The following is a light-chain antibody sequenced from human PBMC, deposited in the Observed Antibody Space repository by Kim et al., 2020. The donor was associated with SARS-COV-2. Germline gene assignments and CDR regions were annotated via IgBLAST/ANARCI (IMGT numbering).Light chain of an antibody. J-gene: IGLJ3*02. V-gene: IGLV2-23*02. CDR3: CSYAGSFTLV. CDR2: EVT. CDR1: SSDVGSYNL. Sequence: QSALTQPASVSGSPGQSITISCTGTSSDVGSYNLVSWYQQRPGKAPKLIIYEVTKGPPGVSNRFSGSKSGNTASLTISGLQAEDEADYYCCSYAGSFTLVFGGGTKLTVL.